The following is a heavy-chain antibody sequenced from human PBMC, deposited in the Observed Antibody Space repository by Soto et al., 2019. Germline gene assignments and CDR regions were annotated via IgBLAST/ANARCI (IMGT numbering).Heavy chain of an antibody. Sequence: EVQLLESGGGLVQPGGSLRLSCAASGFTFSSYAMSWVRQAPGKGLEWVSAISGSGGSTYYADSVKGRFTISRDNSKNTLYLQMNSLRAEDTAVYYCAKDQGYCSGGSCYSYWWDFDLWGRGTLVTVSS. V-gene: IGHV3-23*01. J-gene: IGHJ2*01. D-gene: IGHD2-15*01. CDR3: AKDQGYCSGGSCYSYWWDFDL. CDR1: GFTFSSYA. CDR2: ISGSGGST.